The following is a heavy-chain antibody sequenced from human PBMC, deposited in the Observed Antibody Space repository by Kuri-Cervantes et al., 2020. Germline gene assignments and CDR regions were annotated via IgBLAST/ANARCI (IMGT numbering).Heavy chain of an antibody. J-gene: IGHJ4*02. V-gene: IGHV5-51*01. CDR3: ARHVFLSSSAFDY. D-gene: IGHD6-13*01. Sequence: KVSCKGSGYSFTSYWIGWVRQMPGKGLEWMGIIYPSDSDTRYSPSFQGQVTISADKSISTAYLQWSSLKASDTAMYYCARHVFLSSSAFDYWGQGTLVTVSS. CDR2: IYPSDSDT. CDR1: GYSFTSYW.